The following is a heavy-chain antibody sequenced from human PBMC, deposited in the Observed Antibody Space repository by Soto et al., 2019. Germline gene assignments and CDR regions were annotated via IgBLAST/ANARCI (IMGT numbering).Heavy chain of an antibody. CDR2: IYSGGST. Sequence: EVQLVESGGGLVQPGGSLRLSCAASGFTFSSNYMSWVRQAPGKGLEWVSVIYSGGSTYYADSVKGRFTISRDNSKNTLYLQMNSLRAEDTAVYYCARDKGWYYGSGRRYGMDVWGQGTTVTVSS. J-gene: IGHJ6*02. V-gene: IGHV3-66*01. D-gene: IGHD3-10*01. CDR3: ARDKGWYYGSGRRYGMDV. CDR1: GFTFSSNY.